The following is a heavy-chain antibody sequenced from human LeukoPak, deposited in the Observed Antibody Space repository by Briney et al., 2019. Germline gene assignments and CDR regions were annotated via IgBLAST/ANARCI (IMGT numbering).Heavy chain of an antibody. CDR2: INPNSGGT. Sequence: ASVKVSCKASGYTFNGDYMHWVRQTPGQGLEWMGWINPNSGGTNYAQKFQGRVTMTRDTSISTAYMELSRLGSDDTAVYYCARGWGIQLWQTPDYWGQGTLVTVSS. D-gene: IGHD5-18*01. CDR3: ARGWGIQLWQTPDY. V-gene: IGHV1-2*02. J-gene: IGHJ4*02. CDR1: GYTFNGDY.